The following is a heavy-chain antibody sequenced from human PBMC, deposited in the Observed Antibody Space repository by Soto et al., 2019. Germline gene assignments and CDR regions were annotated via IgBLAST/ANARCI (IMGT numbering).Heavy chain of an antibody. CDR3: AREYYYDSSGYPIFDY. V-gene: IGHV4-34*01. J-gene: IGHJ4*02. CDR1: GGSFSGYY. Sequence: QVQLQQWGAGLLKPSETLSLTCAVYGGSFSGYYWSWIRQPPGKGLEWIGENNHSGSTNYNPSLQSRVSISVDTSKNQFSLKLSSVTAADTAVYYCAREYYYDSSGYPIFDYWGQGTLVTVSS. CDR2: NNHSGST. D-gene: IGHD3-22*01.